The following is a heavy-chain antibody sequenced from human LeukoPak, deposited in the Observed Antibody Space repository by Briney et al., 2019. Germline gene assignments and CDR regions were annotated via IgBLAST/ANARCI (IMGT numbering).Heavy chain of an antibody. J-gene: IGHJ6*03. Sequence: GASVKVSCKASGYTFTGYYMHWVRQAPGQGLEWMGWINPNSGGTNYAQKFQGRVTMTRDTSISTAYMELSRLRSDDTAVYYCARPSYGGSSKVPYYYMDVWGKGTTVTVSS. V-gene: IGHV1-2*02. CDR2: INPNSGGT. CDR1: GYTFTGYY. D-gene: IGHD1-26*01. CDR3: ARPSYGGSSKVPYYYMDV.